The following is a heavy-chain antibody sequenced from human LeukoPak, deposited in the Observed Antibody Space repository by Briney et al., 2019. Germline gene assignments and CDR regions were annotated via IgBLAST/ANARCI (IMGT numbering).Heavy chain of an antibody. D-gene: IGHD3-10*01. Sequence: ASVKVSCKASGYTFNGYYMHWVRQAPGQGLEWMGRINPNSGGTNYAQKFQGRVTMTKDTSISTGYMELSRLRSDDTAVYYCARAPLGYNWFDPWGQGTLVTVSS. CDR1: GYTFNGYY. CDR3: ARAPLGYNWFDP. CDR2: INPNSGGT. V-gene: IGHV1-2*06. J-gene: IGHJ5*02.